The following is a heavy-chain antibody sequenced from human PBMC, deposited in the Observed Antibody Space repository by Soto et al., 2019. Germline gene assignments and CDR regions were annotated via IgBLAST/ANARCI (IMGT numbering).Heavy chain of an antibody. CDR2: TYYSGTT. CDR1: GGSMSSDRYY. D-gene: IGHD2-15*01. V-gene: IGHV4-39*01. Sequence: QLQLQESGPGLLKPSETLSLTCTVSGGSMSSDRYYWGWIRQPPGKGLEWIGSTYYSGTTYYNPSLTSPVTISVDTTGNQFSLRLSSVTAADTAVYYCALFCSGGSCYRTAFWYFDLWGRGSLVTVSS. CDR3: ALFCSGGSCYRTAFWYFDL. J-gene: IGHJ2*01.